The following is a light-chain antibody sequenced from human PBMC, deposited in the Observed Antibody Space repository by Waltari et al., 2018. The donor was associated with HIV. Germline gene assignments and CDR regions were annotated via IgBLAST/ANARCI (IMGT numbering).Light chain of an antibody. CDR3: HQYGRSSHT. CDR2: GAS. Sequence: EIVLTQSPGTLSLSPGERATLSCRASQSVTSSYLAWYQQRPGQAPRLLIYGASTRATGIPDRFCGSGSGTDFTLSISRLEPEDFAVYYCHQYGRSSHTFGQGTKVEIK. CDR1: QSVTSSY. V-gene: IGKV3-20*01. J-gene: IGKJ2*01.